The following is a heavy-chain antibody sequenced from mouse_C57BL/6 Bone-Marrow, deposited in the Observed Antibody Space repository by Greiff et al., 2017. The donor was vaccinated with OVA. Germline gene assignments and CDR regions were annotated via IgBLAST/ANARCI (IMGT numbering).Heavy chain of an antibody. CDR1: GYTFTSYW. CDR2: IDPNSGGT. CDR3: ARDTIVTTRFYWYFDV. D-gene: IGHD2-5*01. V-gene: IGHV1-72*01. J-gene: IGHJ1*03. Sequence: QVQLQQPGAELVKPGASVKLSCKASGYTFTSYWMHWVKQRPGRGLEWIGRIDPNSGGTKYNEKFKSKATLTVDKPSSTAYMQLSSLTSEDSAVYYCARDTIVTTRFYWYFDVWGTGTTVTVSS.